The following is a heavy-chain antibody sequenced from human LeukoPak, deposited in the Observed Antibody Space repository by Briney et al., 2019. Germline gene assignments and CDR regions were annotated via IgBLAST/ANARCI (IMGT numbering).Heavy chain of an antibody. V-gene: IGHV4-59*01. D-gene: IGHD3-10*01. CDR1: GGSISSYY. CDR3: ARTPTYYGSATYLDY. J-gene: IGHJ4*02. Sequence: SQTLSLTCPVYGGSISSYYWSWIRQPAGKVMEWIGYIYYSGNTNYNPSLKSRVTISVDTSKKQFSLNLRSVTAADTAVYYCARTPTYYGSATYLDYWGQGNLVTVSS. CDR2: IYYSGNT.